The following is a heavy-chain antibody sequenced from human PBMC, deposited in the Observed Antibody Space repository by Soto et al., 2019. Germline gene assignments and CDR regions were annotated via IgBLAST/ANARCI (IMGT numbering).Heavy chain of an antibody. Sequence: QVQLVQSGAEVKKPGSSVKVSCKASGGTFSSYAISWVRQAPGQGLEWMGEIIPIFGTANYAQKFQGRVTITADESTSTAYMELISVRSEDTAVYYCARDRGPSSGYYPYWFDPWGQGTLVTVSS. CDR3: ARDRGPSSGYYPYWFDP. D-gene: IGHD3-22*01. V-gene: IGHV1-69*12. CDR2: IIPIFGTA. CDR1: GGTFSSYA. J-gene: IGHJ5*02.